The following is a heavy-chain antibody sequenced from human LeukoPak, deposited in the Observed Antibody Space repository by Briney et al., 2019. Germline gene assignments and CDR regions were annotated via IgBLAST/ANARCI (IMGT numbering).Heavy chain of an antibody. Sequence: PGGSLRLSCAASGFTFSDYALGWVRQAPGRGLEWVATLSGSGAGTYYSDSAQGRFTISRDNSKRTLFLQMNSLRAEDTAFYYCAKAELGVDTFFDYWGQGTLVTVSS. J-gene: IGHJ4*02. CDR3: AKAELGVDTFFDY. CDR1: GFTFSDYA. V-gene: IGHV3-23*01. CDR2: LSGSGAGT. D-gene: IGHD3-3*01.